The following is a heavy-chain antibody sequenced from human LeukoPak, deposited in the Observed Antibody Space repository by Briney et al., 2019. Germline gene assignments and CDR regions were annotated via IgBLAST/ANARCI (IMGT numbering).Heavy chain of an antibody. CDR3: AKAWGIAAVKGPTGF. CDR1: GFTFSSYA. Sequence: PGGSLRLSCAASGFTFSSYAMSWVRQAPGKGLEWVSAISGSGGSTYYADSVKGRFTISRGNSKNTLYLQMNSLRAEDTAVYYCAKAWGIAAVKGPTGFGGQGTLVTVSS. V-gene: IGHV3-23*01. J-gene: IGHJ4*02. D-gene: IGHD6-13*01. CDR2: ISGSGGST.